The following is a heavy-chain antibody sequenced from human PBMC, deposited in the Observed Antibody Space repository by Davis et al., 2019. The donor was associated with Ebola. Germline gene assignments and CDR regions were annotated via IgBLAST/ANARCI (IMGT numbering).Heavy chain of an antibody. V-gene: IGHV3-7*03. CDR1: GFTVSSNY. Sequence: GESLKISCAASGFTVSSNYMSWVRQAPGKGLEWVANIKQDGSEKYYVDSVKGRFTISRDNAKNSLYLQMNSLRAEDTAVYYCARGTLEDIVLMVYALDFDYWGQGTLVTVSS. CDR2: IKQDGSEK. D-gene: IGHD2-8*01. J-gene: IGHJ4*02. CDR3: ARGTLEDIVLMVYALDFDY.